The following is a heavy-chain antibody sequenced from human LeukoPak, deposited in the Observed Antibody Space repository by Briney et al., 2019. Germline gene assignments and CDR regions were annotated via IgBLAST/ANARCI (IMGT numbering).Heavy chain of an antibody. V-gene: IGHV4-59*01. Sequence: KPSETLSLTCTVSGGSISSYYWSWIRQPPGKGLEWIGYIYYSGSTNYNPSLKSRVTISVDTSKNQFSLKLSSVTAADTAVYYCARAAAAARLFEDYWGQGTLVTVSS. J-gene: IGHJ4*02. CDR2: IYYSGST. CDR3: ARAAAAARLFEDY. D-gene: IGHD6-13*01. CDR1: GGSISSYY.